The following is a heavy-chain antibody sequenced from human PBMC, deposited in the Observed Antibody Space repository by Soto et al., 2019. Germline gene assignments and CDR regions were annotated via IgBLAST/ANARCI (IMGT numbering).Heavy chain of an antibody. J-gene: IGHJ4*02. CDR2: ISYDGSNK. D-gene: IGHD5-12*01. CDR3: ARDGRGQWLRVFDY. Sequence: QVQLVESGGGVVQPGRSLRLSCAASGFTFSSYAMHWVRQATGKGLEWVAVISYDGSNKYYADSVKGRFTLSRDNSKNALYLRMNILRAEDTAVYYCARDGRGQWLRVFDYWGQGTLVTVSS. V-gene: IGHV3-30-3*01. CDR1: GFTFSSYA.